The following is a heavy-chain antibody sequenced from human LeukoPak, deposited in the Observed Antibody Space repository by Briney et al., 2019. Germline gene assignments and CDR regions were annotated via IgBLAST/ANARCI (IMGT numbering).Heavy chain of an antibody. D-gene: IGHD3-10*01. CDR2: IYYSGST. V-gene: IGHV4-59*01. Sequence: SETLSLTCTVSGGSISSYYWSWIRPPPGEGLEWIGYIYYSGSTNYNPSRKGRVTISVDTSKNQFSLKLSSVTAADTAGYYCARVGYGSGSYYKTYYFDYGGQGTLVTVSS. J-gene: IGHJ4*02. CDR3: ARVGYGSGSYYKTYYFDY. CDR1: GGSISSYY.